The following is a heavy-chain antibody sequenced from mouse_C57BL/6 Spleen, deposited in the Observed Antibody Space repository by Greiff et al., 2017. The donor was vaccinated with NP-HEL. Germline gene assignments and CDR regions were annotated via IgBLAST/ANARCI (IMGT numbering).Heavy chain of an antibody. V-gene: IGHV1-64*01. Sequence: QVQLQQPGAELVKPGASVKLSCKASGYTFTSYWMHWVKQRPGQGLEWIGMIHPNSGSTNYNEKFKSKATLTVDKSSSTAYMQLSSLTSEDSAVYYCARRNWDFSYWYFDVWGTGTTVTVSS. CDR2: IHPNSGST. CDR3: ARRNWDFSYWYFDV. D-gene: IGHD4-1*01. J-gene: IGHJ1*03. CDR1: GYTFTSYW.